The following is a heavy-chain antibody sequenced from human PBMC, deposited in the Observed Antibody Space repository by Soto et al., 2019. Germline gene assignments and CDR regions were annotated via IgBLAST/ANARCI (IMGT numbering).Heavy chain of an antibody. CDR2: ISGSGGST. CDR3: AKYGYVDIVATIVY. Sequence: EVQLLESGGGLVQPGGSLRLSCAASGFTFSSYAMSWVRQAPGKGLEWVSAISGSGGSTYYADSVKGRFTISRDNSKNSLYMQMNSLRAEDTAVYYCAKYGYVDIVATIVYWGQGTLVTVSS. J-gene: IGHJ4*02. V-gene: IGHV3-23*01. CDR1: GFTFSSYA. D-gene: IGHD5-12*01.